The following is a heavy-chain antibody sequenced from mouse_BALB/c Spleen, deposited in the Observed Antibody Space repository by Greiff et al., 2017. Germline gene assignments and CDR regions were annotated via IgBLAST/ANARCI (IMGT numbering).Heavy chain of an antibody. D-gene: IGHD4-1*02. J-gene: IGHJ3*01. V-gene: IGHV1-5*01. CDR2: IYPGNSDT. CDR1: GYTFTSYW. CDR3: TRANWDGGAY. Sequence: EVQLQQSGTVLARPGASVKMSCKASGYTFTSYWMHWVKQRPGQGLEWIGAIYPGNSDTSYNQKFKGKAKLTAVTSTSTAYMELSSLTNEDSAVYYCTRANWDGGAYWGQGTLVTVSA.